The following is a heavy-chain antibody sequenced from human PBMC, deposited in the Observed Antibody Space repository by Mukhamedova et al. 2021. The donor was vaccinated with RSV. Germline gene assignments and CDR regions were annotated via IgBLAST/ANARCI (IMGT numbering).Heavy chain of an antibody. V-gene: IGHV3-9*01. CDR3: AKDTSDYWYFDL. J-gene: IGHJ2*01. CDR2: INGNGHSL. Sequence: VSGINGNGHSLAYVESVKGRFTISRDNAKNSLYLQMNSLRAEDTALYYCAKDTSDYWYFDLWGRGTLVTVSS.